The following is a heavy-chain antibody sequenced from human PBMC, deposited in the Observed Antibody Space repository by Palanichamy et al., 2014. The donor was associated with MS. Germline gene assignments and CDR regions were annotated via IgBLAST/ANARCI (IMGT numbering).Heavy chain of an antibody. CDR1: GGSISSYY. CDR3: ARVTGYSSGVFDY. Sequence: QVQLQESGPGLVKPSETLSLTCTVSGGSISSYYWSWIRQPPGKGLEWIGYIYSSGTPNYNPSLKSRVTMSVDTSKNQISLNLSSVTAADTAVYYCARVTGYSSGVFDYWGHGTLVTVSS. CDR2: IYSSGTP. D-gene: IGHD6-19*01. J-gene: IGHJ4*01. V-gene: IGHV4-59*01.